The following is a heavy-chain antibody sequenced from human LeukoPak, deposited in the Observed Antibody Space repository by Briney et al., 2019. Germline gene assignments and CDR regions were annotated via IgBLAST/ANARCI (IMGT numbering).Heavy chain of an antibody. D-gene: IGHD3-9*01. V-gene: IGHV3-7*01. CDR2: INQDGSEK. Sequence: GGSLRLSCAASGFTFSSYEMNWVRQAPGKGLEWVANINQDGSEKYYMDSVKGRFTISRDNAKKSLYLQMNSLRAEDTAVYYCARDILIDSYDYWGQGTLVTVSS. J-gene: IGHJ4*02. CDR3: ARDILIDSYDY. CDR1: GFTFSSYE.